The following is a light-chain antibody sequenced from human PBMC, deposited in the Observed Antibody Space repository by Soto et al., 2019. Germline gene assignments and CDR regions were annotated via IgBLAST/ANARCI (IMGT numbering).Light chain of an antibody. CDR1: QSVSSN. CDR2: GAF. Sequence: EIVLTQSPATLSVSPGERATLSCRASQSVSSNLAWYQQKPGQAPRLLIYGAFTRATGIPDRFSGSGSGTDFTLTISRLEPEDFAVYYCQQYGSSPPLTFGGGTKVDIK. V-gene: IGKV3-20*01. J-gene: IGKJ4*01. CDR3: QQYGSSPPLT.